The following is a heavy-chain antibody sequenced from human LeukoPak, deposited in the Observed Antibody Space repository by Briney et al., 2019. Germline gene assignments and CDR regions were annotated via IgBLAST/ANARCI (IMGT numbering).Heavy chain of an antibody. D-gene: IGHD1-26*01. V-gene: IGHV3-21*01. Sequence: GGSLRLSCAASGFTFSSYTMTWVRQAPGKGLEWVSIISSGSSYIHYADSVKGRFTISRDNAKNSLYLQMNSLRAEDTAVYYCARGDSGSSMDYWGQGTLVTVSS. CDR3: ARGDSGSSMDY. CDR1: GFTFSSYT. CDR2: ISSGSSYI. J-gene: IGHJ4*02.